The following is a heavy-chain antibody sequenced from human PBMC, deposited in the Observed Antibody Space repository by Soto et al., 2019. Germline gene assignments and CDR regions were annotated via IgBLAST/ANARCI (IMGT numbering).Heavy chain of an antibody. Sequence: QITLKESGPTVVKPTQTLALTCTVSGFSLSTSGVGVGWIRQPPGKALEWLALIYWDDDKRYSPSLKSRLTITXXTXNXHVVLTMTNMAPADTATYYCVHRVGYSGYDAYYFDSWGQGILVTVSS. D-gene: IGHD5-12*01. V-gene: IGHV2-5*02. CDR1: GFSLSTSGVG. CDR2: IYWDDDK. J-gene: IGHJ4*02. CDR3: VHRVGYSGYDAYYFDS.